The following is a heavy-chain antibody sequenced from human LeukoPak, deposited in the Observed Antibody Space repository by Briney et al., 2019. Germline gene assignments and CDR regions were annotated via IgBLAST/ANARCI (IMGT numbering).Heavy chain of an antibody. J-gene: IGHJ5*02. Sequence: ASVKVSCKXSGGTFTSYAITWVRQAPRQGLEWMGKIIPISGTTNYSQKFQGRVTFTADESTSTAYMELSSLRSEDTALYYCARKLRLGGNWFDPWGQGTLVTVSS. CDR2: IIPISGTT. CDR1: GGTFTSYA. V-gene: IGHV1-69*13. CDR3: ARKLRLGGNWFDP. D-gene: IGHD1-26*01.